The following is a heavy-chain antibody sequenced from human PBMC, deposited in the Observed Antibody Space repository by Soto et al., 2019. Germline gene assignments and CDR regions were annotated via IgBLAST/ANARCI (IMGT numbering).Heavy chain of an antibody. CDR2: INPNSGGT. J-gene: IGHJ4*02. D-gene: IGHD6-6*01. CDR1: GYTFTGYY. V-gene: IGHV1-2*04. Sequence: ASVKVSCKASGYTFTGYYMHWVRQAPGQGLEWMGWINPNSGGTNYAQKFQGWVTMTRDTSISTAYMELSRLRSDDTAVYYCARARYSSSSDSYFDYWGQGTLVTVSS. CDR3: ARARYSSSSDSYFDY.